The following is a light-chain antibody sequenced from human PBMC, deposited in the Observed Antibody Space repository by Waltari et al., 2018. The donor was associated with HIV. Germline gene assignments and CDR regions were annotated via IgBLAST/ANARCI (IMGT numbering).Light chain of an antibody. Sequence: QSVLTQPPSVSGAPGQRVTISCTGSSSNIGAGYGVHWYQQLPGTAPKPLSFCNTHPPSGIPGRFSGSKSDTSASLAIPGLQAEDEADYYCQSYDSSLSVVVFGGGTKLTVL. CDR1: SSNIGAGYG. CDR3: QSYDSSLSVVV. J-gene: IGLJ2*01. CDR2: CNT. V-gene: IGLV1-40*01.